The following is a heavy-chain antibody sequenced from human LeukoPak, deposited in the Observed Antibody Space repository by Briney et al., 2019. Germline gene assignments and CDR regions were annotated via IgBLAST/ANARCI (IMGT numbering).Heavy chain of an antibody. CDR1: GFTFSSYS. J-gene: IGHJ4*02. Sequence: GGSLRLSCAASGFTFSSYSMNWVRQAPGKGLEWVSYISSSSSTIYYADSVKGRFTISRDNAKNPLYLQMNSLRAEDTAVYYCARVDYDFWSGYEADYWGQGTLVTVSS. V-gene: IGHV3-48*01. CDR2: ISSSSSTI. D-gene: IGHD3-3*01. CDR3: ARVDYDFWSGYEADY.